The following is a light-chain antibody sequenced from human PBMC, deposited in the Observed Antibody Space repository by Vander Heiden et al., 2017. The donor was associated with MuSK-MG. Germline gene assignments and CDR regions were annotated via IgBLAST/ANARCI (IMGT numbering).Light chain of an antibody. CDR2: AAS. V-gene: IGKV1-9*01. J-gene: IGKJ3*01. CDR1: QGISSY. CDR3: QHVNSDPVVT. Sequence: DIQLTQSPSFLSASVGDRVTITCRASQGISSYLAWYQQKPWKAPKLLIYAASTLQSGVPSRFRGSGYGPEFTLTIRSRHPEDFAPYYCQHVNSDPVVTFGPGTKVDIK.